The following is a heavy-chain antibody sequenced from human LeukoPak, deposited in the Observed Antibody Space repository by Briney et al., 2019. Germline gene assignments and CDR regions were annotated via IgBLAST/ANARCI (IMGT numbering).Heavy chain of an antibody. CDR1: GASISSYY. J-gene: IGHJ4*02. CDR3: AGAIRYSGSTAQD. CDR2: INHSGSA. V-gene: IGHV4-34*01. D-gene: IGHD1-26*01. Sequence: SETLSLTCTVSGASISSYYWNWIRQPPGKGLEWIGEINHSGSANYNPSLKSRVTISVDTSKNQFSLKLSSVTAADTAVYYCAGAIRYSGSTAQDGGQGPRFPVS.